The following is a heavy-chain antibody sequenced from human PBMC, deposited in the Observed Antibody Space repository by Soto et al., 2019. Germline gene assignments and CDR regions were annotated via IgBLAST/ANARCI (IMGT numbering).Heavy chain of an antibody. CDR2: IYTSGST. Sequence: LETLSLTCTVSGGSISSYYWSWIRQPAGKGLEWIGRIYTSGSTNYNPSLKSRVTMSVDTSKNQFSLKLSSVTAADTAVYYCARDRRVYGSGTNYYYGMDVWGQGTTVTVSS. D-gene: IGHD3-10*01. J-gene: IGHJ6*02. CDR3: ARDRRVYGSGTNYYYGMDV. V-gene: IGHV4-4*07. CDR1: GGSISSYY.